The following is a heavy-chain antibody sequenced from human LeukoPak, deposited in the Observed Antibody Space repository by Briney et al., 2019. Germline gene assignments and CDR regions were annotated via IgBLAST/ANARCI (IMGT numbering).Heavy chain of an antibody. CDR3: ARVLTVRSGGYDAFDI. D-gene: IGHD6-25*01. CDR1: GFTFSSYD. CDR2: IDTAGDT. V-gene: IGHV3-13*01. Sequence: RGSLRLSCAASGFTFSSYDMHWVRQATGKVLEWVSAIDTAGDTYYPGSVKGRFTISRENAKNSLYLQMNSLRAGDTAVYYCARVLTVRSGGYDAFDIWGQGTMVTVSS. J-gene: IGHJ3*02.